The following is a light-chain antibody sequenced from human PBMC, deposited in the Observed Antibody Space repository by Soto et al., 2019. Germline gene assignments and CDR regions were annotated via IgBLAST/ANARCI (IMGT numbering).Light chain of an antibody. Sequence: DIVMTQSPASRAVCLGERSRINXISGPRLLYSSNNKNYLAWYQQKPGQPPKLLIYWASTRESGVPDRFIGSGSGTDFTLTISSLQADDVAVYYCQQCHGTPYTFGQGTKVDIK. J-gene: IGKJ2*01. CDR2: WAS. CDR3: QQCHGTPYT. CDR1: PRLLYSSNNKNY. V-gene: IGKV4-1*01.